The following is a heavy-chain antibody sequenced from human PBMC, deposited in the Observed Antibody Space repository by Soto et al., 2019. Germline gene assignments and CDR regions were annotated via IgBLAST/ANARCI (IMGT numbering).Heavy chain of an antibody. Sequence: PSETLSLTCTVSGGSISSYYWSWLRQPPGKGLEWIGYIYYSGSTNYNPSLKSRVTISVDTSKNQFSLKLSSVTAADTAVYYCARGKITGLFDYWGQGTLVTVSS. CDR3: ARGKITGLFDY. J-gene: IGHJ4*02. D-gene: IGHD2-8*02. CDR2: IYYSGST. V-gene: IGHV4-59*12. CDR1: GGSISSYY.